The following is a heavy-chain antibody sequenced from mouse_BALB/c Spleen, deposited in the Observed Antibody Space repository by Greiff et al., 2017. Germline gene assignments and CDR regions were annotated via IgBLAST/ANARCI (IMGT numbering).Heavy chain of an antibody. CDR2: SRNKANDYTT. CDR3: ARDASYGYDPGVFDY. J-gene: IGHJ2*01. Sequence: EVKLMESGGGLVQPGGSLRLSCATSGFTFSDFYMEWVRQPPGKRLEWIAASRNKANDYTTEYSASVKGRFIVSRDTSQSILYLQMNALRAEDTAIYYCARDASYGYDPGVFDYWGQGTTLTVSS. V-gene: IGHV7-1*02. D-gene: IGHD2-2*01. CDR1: GFTFSDFY.